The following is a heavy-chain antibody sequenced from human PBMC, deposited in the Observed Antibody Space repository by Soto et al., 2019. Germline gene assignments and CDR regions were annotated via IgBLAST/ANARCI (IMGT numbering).Heavy chain of an antibody. J-gene: IGHJ2*01. CDR3: ARAGRPLGYFDL. CDR1: GGTFSSYT. V-gene: IGHV1-69*02. Sequence: QVQLVQSGAEVKKPGSSVKVSCKASGGTFSSYTISWVRQAPGQGLEWMGRIIPILGIANYAQKVQGRVQMTADKSTSTAYRELSRLRSEDTAVYYCARAGRPLGYFDLWGRGTLVTVSS. CDR2: IIPILGIA.